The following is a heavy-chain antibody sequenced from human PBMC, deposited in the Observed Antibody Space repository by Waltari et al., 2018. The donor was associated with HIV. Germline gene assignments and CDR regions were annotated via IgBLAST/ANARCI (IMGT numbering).Heavy chain of an antibody. D-gene: IGHD5-12*01. V-gene: IGHV3-21*01. CDR3: AGEMATVYVDY. J-gene: IGHJ4*02. CDR2: IASSSPTYI. CDR1: GFPFRSYI. Sequence: DVQLVESGGGLVKPGGSLRLSCAASGFPFRSYIMTWVRQAPGKGLEWVASIASSSPTYIYYADSVRGRFTISRDNAKNSLYLQMNNLRAEDTAVYYCAGEMATVYVDYWGQGTLVTVSS.